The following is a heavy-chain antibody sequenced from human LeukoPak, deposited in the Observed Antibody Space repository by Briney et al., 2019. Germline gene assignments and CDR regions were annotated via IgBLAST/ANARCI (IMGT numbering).Heavy chain of an antibody. CDR3: AREERRDYHLDY. Sequence: ASVKVSCKASGYTFTGYYMHWVRQAPGQGLEWMGWINPNSGGTNYTQKFQGRVTMTRDTSISTAYMELCRLRSDDTAVYYCAREERRDYHLDYWGQGTLVTVSS. J-gene: IGHJ4*02. V-gene: IGHV1-2*02. CDR2: INPNSGGT. D-gene: IGHD4-11*01. CDR1: GYTFTGYY.